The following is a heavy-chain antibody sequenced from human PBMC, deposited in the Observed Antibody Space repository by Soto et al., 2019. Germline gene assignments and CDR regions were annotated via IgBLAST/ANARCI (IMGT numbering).Heavy chain of an antibody. CDR1: GFTFSDYY. J-gene: IGHJ4*02. CDR2: ITGSGTTI. CDR3: ARVPLGTVTPSFDY. D-gene: IGHD4-17*01. Sequence: GGSLRLSCTTSGFTFSDYYMSWIRQAPGKGLEWVSCITGSGTTIYYADSVKGRFTISRDNAKDSLYLQMNSLRAEDTAVYFCARVPLGTVTPSFDYWGQGTLVTVSS. V-gene: IGHV3-11*01.